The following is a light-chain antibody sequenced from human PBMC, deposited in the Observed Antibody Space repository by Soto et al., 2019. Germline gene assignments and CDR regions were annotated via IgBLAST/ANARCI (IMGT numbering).Light chain of an antibody. Sequence: QSALTQPPSASGTPGQRVTISCSGSSSNIGSNYVYWYQQLPGTAPKLLIYSNNQRPSGVPDRFSGSKSGTSASLAISGLQSEDEADYYCAAWDDSPYVFGTGTKVTVL. J-gene: IGLJ1*01. CDR1: SSNIGSNY. CDR3: AAWDDSPYV. CDR2: SNN. V-gene: IGLV1-47*02.